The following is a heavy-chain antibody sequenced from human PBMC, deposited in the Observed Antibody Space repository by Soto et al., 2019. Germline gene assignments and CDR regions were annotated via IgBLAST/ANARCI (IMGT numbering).Heavy chain of an antibody. CDR1: GFTFSSYA. D-gene: IGHD3-3*01. Sequence: PGGSLRLSCAASGFTFSSYAMSWVRQAPGKGLEWVSGISGSGSSTYYVDSVKGRFTISRDNSKNTLYLQMNSLRAEDTAIYYCANVVTKRSIFGHTVPRGQGTLVTSSS. CDR2: ISGSGSST. CDR3: ANVVTKRSIFGHTVP. J-gene: IGHJ5*02. V-gene: IGHV3-23*01.